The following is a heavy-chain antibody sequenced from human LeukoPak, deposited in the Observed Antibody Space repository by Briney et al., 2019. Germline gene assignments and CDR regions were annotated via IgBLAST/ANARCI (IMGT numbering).Heavy chain of an antibody. D-gene: IGHD6-6*01. CDR1: GFTFSSYP. J-gene: IGHJ4*02. V-gene: IGHV3-23*01. CDR3: ARDSSHYLGSSDY. CDR2: ISESGDVT. Sequence: GGSLRLSCVVSGFTFSSYPTSWVRQAPGKGLEWVSVISESGDVTHYADSMKGRFTISRDNTKNTLNLQMNGLRDEDTAIYYCARDSSHYLGSSDYWGQGALVTVSS.